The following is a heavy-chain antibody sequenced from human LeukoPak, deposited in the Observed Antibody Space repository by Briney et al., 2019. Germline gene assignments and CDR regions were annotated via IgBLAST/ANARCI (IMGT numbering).Heavy chain of an antibody. CDR3: ARDIAGAHYYYYYMDD. J-gene: IGHJ6*03. V-gene: IGHV3-53*01. D-gene: IGHD6-13*01. CDR2: IYSGGST. Sequence: PGGSPRLSCAASGFTVSSNYMSWVRQAPGKGLECVSVIYSGGSTYYADSVKGRFTISRDNSKNTLYLQMNSLRAEDTAVYYCARDIAGAHYYYYYMDDWGKGTTVTVSS. CDR1: GFTVSSNY.